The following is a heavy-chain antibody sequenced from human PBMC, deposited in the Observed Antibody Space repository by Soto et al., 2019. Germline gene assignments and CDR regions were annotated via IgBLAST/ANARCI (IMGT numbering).Heavy chain of an antibody. CDR3: AKDRADSSSWYRGDY. CDR2: ISGGGGST. D-gene: IGHD6-13*01. CDR1: GFTFSSYG. V-gene: IGHV3-23*01. Sequence: GGSLRLSCSASGFTFSSYGMSWVRQAPGKGLEWVAAISGGGGSTYYADSVKGRFTISRDNSKNTLYLQMNSLRAEDTAVYYCAKDRADSSSWYRGDYWGQGTLVTVSS. J-gene: IGHJ4*02.